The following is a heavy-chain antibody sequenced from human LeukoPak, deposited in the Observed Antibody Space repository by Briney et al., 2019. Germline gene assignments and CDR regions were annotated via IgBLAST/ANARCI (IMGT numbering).Heavy chain of an antibody. CDR3: ASLDY. CDR2: IKQDGSEK. Sequence: GGSLRLSCAAFGFTFSSHLMNWVRQAPGKGLEWVANIKQDGSEKYYVDSVKGRFTISRDNAKNSLYLQMNSLRAEDTAVYYCASLDYWGRGTRVTVSS. J-gene: IGHJ4*02. CDR1: GFTFSSHL. V-gene: IGHV3-7*01.